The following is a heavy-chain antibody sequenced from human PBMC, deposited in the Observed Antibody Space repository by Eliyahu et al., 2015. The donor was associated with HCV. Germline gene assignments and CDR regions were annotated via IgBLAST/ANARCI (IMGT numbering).Heavy chain of an antibody. CDR2: ISGDGSII. D-gene: IGHD3-22*01. V-gene: IGHV3-74*01. Sequence: EVQLVESGGGLVQPGGSLRLSCAASGFILRGYWMHWVRQVPGEGLVWVXRISGDGSIIRYXDSVKGRFTISRDNXKSTVFLLMDSLRADDTAVYYCAREPLYSTGFYYDFDLWGQGTLVTVSS. CDR1: GFILRGYW. CDR3: AREPLYSTGFYYDFDL. J-gene: IGHJ4*02.